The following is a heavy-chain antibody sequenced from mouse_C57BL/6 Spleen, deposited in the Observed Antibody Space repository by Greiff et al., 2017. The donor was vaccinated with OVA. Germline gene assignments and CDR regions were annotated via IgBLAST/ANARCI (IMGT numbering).Heavy chain of an antibody. CDR1: GYSITSGYY. V-gene: IGHV3-6*01. Sequence: EVKLVESGPGLVKPSQSLSLTCSVTGYSITSGYYWNWIRQFPGNKLEWMGYISYDGSNNYNPSLKNRISITRDTSKNQFFLKLNSVTTEDTATYYCARQLRPDRGFAYWGQGTLVTVSA. CDR2: ISYDGSN. J-gene: IGHJ3*01. CDR3: ARQLRPDRGFAY. D-gene: IGHD3-2*02.